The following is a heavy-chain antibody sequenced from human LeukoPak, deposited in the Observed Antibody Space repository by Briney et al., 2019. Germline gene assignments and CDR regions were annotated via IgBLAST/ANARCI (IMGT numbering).Heavy chain of an antibody. CDR2: ISYDGNNK. D-gene: IGHD6-19*01. J-gene: IGHJ4*02. CDR3: ARDINSGRAAYYFDY. Sequence: GGSLRLSCAASGFTFSSYAMHWVRQAPGKGLEWVAVISYDGNNKYYAVSVKGRFTISRDNSKNTLYLQMNSLRAEDTAVYYCARDINSGRAAYYFDYWGQGTLVTVSS. CDR1: GFTFSSYA. V-gene: IGHV3-30-3*01.